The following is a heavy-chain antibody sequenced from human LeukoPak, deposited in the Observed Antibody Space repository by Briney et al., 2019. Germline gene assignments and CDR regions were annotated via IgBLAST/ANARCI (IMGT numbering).Heavy chain of an antibody. D-gene: IGHD2-2*02. Sequence: GASVKVSCKASGGTFSSYAISWVRQAPGQGLEWMGRIIPILGIANYAQKFQGRVTITADKSTSTAYMELSSLRSDDTAVYYCARDPVPAAIQGPDYWGQGTLVTVSS. CDR2: IIPILGIA. V-gene: IGHV1-69*04. J-gene: IGHJ4*02. CDR1: GGTFSSYA. CDR3: ARDPVPAAIQGPDY.